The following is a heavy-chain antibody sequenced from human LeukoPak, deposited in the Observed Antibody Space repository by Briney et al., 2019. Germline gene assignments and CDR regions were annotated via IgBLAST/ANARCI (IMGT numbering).Heavy chain of an antibody. CDR2: IRSKAYGETA. Sequence: GGSLRLSCTASGFTFGDYAMSWIRQAPGKGLEWVGFIRSKAYGETADYAASVKGRFTISRDDSRAIAYLQMNSLKTEDTAVYHCTRDRGAYNLYDYWGQGTLVTVSS. D-gene: IGHD1-1*01. J-gene: IGHJ4*02. CDR1: GFTFGDYA. V-gene: IGHV3-49*03. CDR3: TRDRGAYNLYDY.